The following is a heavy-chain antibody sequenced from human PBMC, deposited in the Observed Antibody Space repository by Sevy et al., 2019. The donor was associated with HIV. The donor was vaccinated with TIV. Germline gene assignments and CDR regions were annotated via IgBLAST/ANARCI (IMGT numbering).Heavy chain of an antibody. CDR3: AKGSGYYFHDAFDI. V-gene: IGHV3-9*01. CDR1: GFTIDHYA. D-gene: IGHD3-22*01. J-gene: IGHJ3*02. CDR2: ISWNSDTI. Sequence: GGSLRLSCAASGFTIDHYAMHWVRQAPGKGLEWVSGISWNSDTIDYADSVRGRFTISRDNAKNSLFLQMNSLRADDTALYYCAKGSGYYFHDAFDIRGQGTMVTVSS.